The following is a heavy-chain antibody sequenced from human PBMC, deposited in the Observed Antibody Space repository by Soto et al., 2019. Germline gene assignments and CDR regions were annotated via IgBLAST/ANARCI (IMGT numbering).Heavy chain of an antibody. D-gene: IGHD2-15*01. Sequence: ASVKVSCKASGYTFTSYAMHWVRQAPGQRLEWMGWINAGNGNTKYSQKFQGRVTITRDTSASTAYMELSSLRSEDTAVYYCARDRQDCSGGSCYSSPLDAFDIWGQGTMVTVSS. CDR3: ARDRQDCSGGSCYSSPLDAFDI. J-gene: IGHJ3*02. CDR2: INAGNGNT. V-gene: IGHV1-3*01. CDR1: GYTFTSYA.